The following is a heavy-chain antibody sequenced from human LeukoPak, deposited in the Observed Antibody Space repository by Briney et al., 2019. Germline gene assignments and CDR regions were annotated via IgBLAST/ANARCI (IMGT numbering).Heavy chain of an antibody. Sequence: GGSLRLSCAASGFTFSSYSMNWVRQAPGKGLEWVSSISSSSSYIYYADSVKGRFTISRDNAKNSLYLQMNSLRAEDTAVYYCARDKGAVAGMDYWGQGTLVTVSS. V-gene: IGHV3-21*01. CDR3: ARDKGAVAGMDY. CDR1: GFTFSSYS. J-gene: IGHJ4*02. CDR2: ISSSSSYI. D-gene: IGHD6-19*01.